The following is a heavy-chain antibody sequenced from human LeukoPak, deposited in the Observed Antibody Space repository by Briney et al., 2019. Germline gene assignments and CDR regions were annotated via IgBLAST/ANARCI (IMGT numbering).Heavy chain of an antibody. D-gene: IGHD1-14*01. Sequence: GALRLSCAASGFTFSRFNLHWVREAPGKGLEWVAVIWHDGSNKYYTDSVKGRFTISRDDSKNTLYLQMNSLKAEDTAVYYCARPAYAASGDYWGQGTLVTVSS. CDR3: ARPAYAASGDY. J-gene: IGHJ4*02. V-gene: IGHV3-33*01. CDR1: GFTFSRFN. CDR2: IWHDGSNK.